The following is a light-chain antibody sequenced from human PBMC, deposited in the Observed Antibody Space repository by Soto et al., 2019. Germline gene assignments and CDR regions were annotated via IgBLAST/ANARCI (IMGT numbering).Light chain of an antibody. CDR3: QQYNSYPWT. J-gene: IGKJ1*01. CDR1: QSISNW. V-gene: IGKV1-5*01. CDR2: DVS. Sequence: DIQMTQSPTTLSASVGDRVTITCRASQSISNWLAWYQQKPGKAPKLLIYDVSSLESGVPSRFSGSGSGTEFTLAISSLKPDDFETYYCQQYNSYPWTFGQGTKVDIK.